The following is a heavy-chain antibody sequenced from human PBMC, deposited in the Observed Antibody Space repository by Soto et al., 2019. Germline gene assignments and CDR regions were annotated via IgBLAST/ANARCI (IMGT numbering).Heavy chain of an antibody. CDR3: AKGFSYYYGSGSHFDY. V-gene: IGHV3-23*01. J-gene: IGHJ4*02. Sequence: PGGSLRLSCAASGFTFSSYAMSWVRQAPGKGLEWVSAISGSGGSTYYADSVKGRFTISRDNSKNTLYLQMNSLRAEDTAVYYCAKGFSYYYGSGSHFDYWGQGTLITVSS. D-gene: IGHD3-10*01. CDR2: ISGSGGST. CDR1: GFTFSSYA.